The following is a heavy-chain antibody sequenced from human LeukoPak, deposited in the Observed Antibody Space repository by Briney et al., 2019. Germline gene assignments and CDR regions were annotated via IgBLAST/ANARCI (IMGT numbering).Heavy chain of an antibody. J-gene: IGHJ4*02. V-gene: IGHV1-18*04. CDR2: ISAYNGNT. Sequence: GESLKISCKGSGYSFTSYWIGWVRQMPGKGLEWMGWISAYNGNTNYAQELQGRVTMTTDTSTSTAYMELRSLRSGDTAVYYCARVYHSFASYYGEGLDYWGQGTLVTVSS. CDR1: GYSFTSYW. CDR3: ARVYHSFASYYGEGLDY. D-gene: IGHD3-10*01.